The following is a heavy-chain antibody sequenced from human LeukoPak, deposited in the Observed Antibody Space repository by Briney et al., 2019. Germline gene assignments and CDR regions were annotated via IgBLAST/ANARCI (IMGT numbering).Heavy chain of an antibody. V-gene: IGHV1-69*06. D-gene: IGHD3-16*02. CDR3: ARLGGSYRYSRGNYYYYMDV. J-gene: IGHJ6*03. Sequence: GASVKVSCKASGGTFSSYAISWVRQAPGQGLEWMGGIIPIFGTANYAQKFQGRVTITADKSTSTAYMELSSLRSEDTAVYYCARLGGSYRYSRGNYYYYMDVWGKGTTVTVSS. CDR1: GGTFSSYA. CDR2: IIPIFGTA.